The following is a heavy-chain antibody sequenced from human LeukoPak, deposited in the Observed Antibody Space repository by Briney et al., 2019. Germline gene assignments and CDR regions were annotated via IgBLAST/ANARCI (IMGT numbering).Heavy chain of an antibody. Sequence: PGASAKVSCKASGYTFTSYDINWVRQATGQGLEWMGWMNPNSGNTGYAQKFQGRVTMTRNTSISTAYMELSSLRSDDTAVYYCARDGHYDILTGPISVDFDYWGQGTLVTVSS. D-gene: IGHD3-9*01. CDR2: MNPNSGNT. CDR1: GYTFTSYD. V-gene: IGHV1-8*01. J-gene: IGHJ4*02. CDR3: ARDGHYDILTGPISVDFDY.